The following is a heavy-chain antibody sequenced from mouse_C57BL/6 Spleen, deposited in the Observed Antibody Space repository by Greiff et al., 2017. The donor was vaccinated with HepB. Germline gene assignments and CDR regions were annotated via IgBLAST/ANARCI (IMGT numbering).Heavy chain of an antibody. Sequence: EVQLVESGGGLVKPGGSLKLSCAASGFTFSSYAMSWVRQTPEKRLEWVATISDGGSYTYYPDNVKGRFTISRDNAKNNLYLQMSHLKSEDTAMYYCARDEGLSNQYYFDYWGQGTTLTVSS. D-gene: IGHD2-5*01. CDR2: ISDGGSYT. CDR3: ARDEGLSNQYYFDY. CDR1: GFTFSSYA. J-gene: IGHJ2*01. V-gene: IGHV5-4*01.